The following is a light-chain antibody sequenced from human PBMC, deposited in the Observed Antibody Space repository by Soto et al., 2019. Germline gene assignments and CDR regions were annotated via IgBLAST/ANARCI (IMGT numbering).Light chain of an antibody. CDR2: DVS. Sequence: QSALTQPASVSGSPGQSITISCTGTSSDVGGYKYVSWYQQHPGKAPKLIIFDVSARPSGVPDRFSGSKSGNTASLTISGLQADDEADYYCCSYTTTNTRVFGTGTKVTVL. V-gene: IGLV2-14*01. CDR1: SSDVGGYKY. J-gene: IGLJ1*01. CDR3: CSYTTTNTRV.